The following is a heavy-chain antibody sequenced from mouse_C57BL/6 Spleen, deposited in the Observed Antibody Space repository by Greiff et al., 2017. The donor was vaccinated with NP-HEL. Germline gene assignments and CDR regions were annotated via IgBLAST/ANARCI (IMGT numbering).Heavy chain of an antibody. Sequence: QFQLQQSGPELVKPGASVKISCTASGYAFSSSWMNWVKQRPGRGLEWIGRIYPGDGDTNYNGKFKGKATLTADKSSSTAYMQLSSLTSEDSAVYFCAKSGRGFAYGGQGTLVTVSA. CDR3: AKSGRGFAY. CDR1: GYAFSSSW. J-gene: IGHJ3*01. V-gene: IGHV1-82*01. CDR2: IYPGDGDT.